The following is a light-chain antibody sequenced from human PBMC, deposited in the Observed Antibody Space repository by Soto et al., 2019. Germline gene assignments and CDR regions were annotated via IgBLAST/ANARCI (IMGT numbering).Light chain of an antibody. CDR1: QSASSY. CDR2: DAS. V-gene: IGKV3-11*01. Sequence: EIVLTQSPATLSLSPGERATLSCRASQSASSYLAWYKQKPGQAPRLLIYDASNRATGIPARFSGSGSGTDFTLTISSLEPEDFAVYYCQQRSNWPRTFGQGTKVDIK. CDR3: QQRSNWPRT. J-gene: IGKJ1*01.